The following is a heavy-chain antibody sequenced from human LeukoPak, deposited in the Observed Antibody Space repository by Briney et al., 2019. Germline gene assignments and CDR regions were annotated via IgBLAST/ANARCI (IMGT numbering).Heavy chain of an antibody. J-gene: IGHJ4*02. CDR1: GFTFSSYG. CDR2: IRYDGSNK. Sequence: PGGSLRLSCAASGFTFSSYGMHWVRQAPGKGLEWVAFIRYDGSNKYYADSVKGRFTISRDNSKNTLYLQMNSLRAEDTAVYYCAKRESSSWYRDFDYWGQGTLVTVSS. D-gene: IGHD6-13*01. CDR3: AKRESSSWYRDFDY. V-gene: IGHV3-30*02.